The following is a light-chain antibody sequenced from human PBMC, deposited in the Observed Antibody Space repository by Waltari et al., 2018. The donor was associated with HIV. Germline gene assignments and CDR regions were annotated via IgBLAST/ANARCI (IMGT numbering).Light chain of an antibody. V-gene: IGLV3-21*02. CDR3: QVWDRRSAAAV. CDR1: NLRTQN. Sequence: SYVLTQTPSVSVAPGQTASVTCGGDNLRTQNVHWYQQKPGQAPVLVIYHDGDRPAGIPERFSGSNSENTATLTITRVDAGDEADYYCQVWDRRSAAAVFGGGTKVTVL. J-gene: IGLJ2*01. CDR2: HDG.